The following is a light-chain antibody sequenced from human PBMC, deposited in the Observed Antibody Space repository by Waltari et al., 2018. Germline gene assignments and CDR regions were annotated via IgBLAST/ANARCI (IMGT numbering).Light chain of an antibody. CDR2: KAS. CDR1: QSISTW. CDR3: QQYNTDFFT. Sequence: DIQMTQSPSTLSASVGDRVTITCRASQSISTWLAWYQQKPGKAPNLLIYKASYLESGVPSRFDGSGSGTEFTLTISILQPYDFATYYCQQYNTDFFTFGPGTKVDIK. V-gene: IGKV1-5*03. J-gene: IGKJ3*01.